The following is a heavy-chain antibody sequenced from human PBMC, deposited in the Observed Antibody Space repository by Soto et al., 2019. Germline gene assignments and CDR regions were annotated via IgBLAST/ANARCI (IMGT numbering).Heavy chain of an antibody. Sequence: EVQLVESGGGLVQPGGSLRLSCAASGFTFSSSEMNWVRQTPGKGLEWLSYISSSSTTIYYADSVQGRFTISRDNAKNLLYLQMNSLRAEDTAIYYCARVMGITLFGPKYSYYYAMDVWCQGTTVTVSS. CDR3: ARVMGITLFGPKYSYYYAMDV. CDR1: GFTFSSSE. CDR2: ISSSSTTI. J-gene: IGHJ6*02. D-gene: IGHD3-3*01. V-gene: IGHV3-48*03.